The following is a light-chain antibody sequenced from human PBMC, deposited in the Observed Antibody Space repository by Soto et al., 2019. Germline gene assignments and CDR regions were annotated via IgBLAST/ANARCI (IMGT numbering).Light chain of an antibody. CDR2: EVT. Sequence: ALTQPPSASGSPGQSVAISCTGTSSDVGGYNYVSWYQQYPGKAPKLIMYEVTKRPSGVPDRFSGSKSGNTASLTVSGLQVEDEADYYCCSYVGSNNYVFGTGTKVTVL. V-gene: IGLV2-8*01. CDR1: SSDVGGYNY. J-gene: IGLJ1*01. CDR3: CSYVGSNNYV.